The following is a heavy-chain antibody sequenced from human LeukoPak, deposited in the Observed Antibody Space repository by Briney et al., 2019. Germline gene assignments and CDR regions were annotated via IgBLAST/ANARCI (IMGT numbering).Heavy chain of an antibody. CDR2: INPNSGGT. Sequence: GASVKVSCKASGYTFTGYYMHWVRQAPGQGLEWMGWINPNSGGTNYAQKFQGRVTMTRDTPISTAYMELSRLRSDDTAVYYCARDLHIVLMVYAMGSDAFDIWGQGTMVTVSS. V-gene: IGHV1-2*02. D-gene: IGHD2-8*01. J-gene: IGHJ3*02. CDR1: GYTFTGYY. CDR3: ARDLHIVLMVYAMGSDAFDI.